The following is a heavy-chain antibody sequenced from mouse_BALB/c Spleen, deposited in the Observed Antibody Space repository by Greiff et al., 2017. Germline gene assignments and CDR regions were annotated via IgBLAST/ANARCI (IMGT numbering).Heavy chain of an antibody. CDR3: AKGSTMITKVKVPFAY. D-gene: IGHD2-4*01. V-gene: IGHV1-18*01. CDR1: GYSFTGYT. CDR2: INPYNGGT. Sequence: EVQLHQSGPELVKPGASMKISCKASGYSFTGYTMNWVKQSHGKNLEWIGLINPYNGGTSYNQKFKGKATLTVDKSSSTAYMELLSLTSEDSAVYYCAKGSTMITKVKVPFAYWGQGTLVTVSA. J-gene: IGHJ3*01.